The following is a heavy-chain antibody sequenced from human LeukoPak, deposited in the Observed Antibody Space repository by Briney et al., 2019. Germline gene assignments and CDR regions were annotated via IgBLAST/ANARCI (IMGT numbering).Heavy chain of an antibody. CDR2: INPNSGGT. CDR3: AVVAATPRVYYFDY. D-gene: IGHD2-15*01. V-gene: IGHV1-2*02. J-gene: IGHJ4*02. CDR1: GYTFTGYY. Sequence: ASVKVSCKASGYTFTGYYMHWVRQAPGQGLEWMGWINPNSGGTNYAQKFQGRVTITRDMSTSTAYMELSSLRSEDTAVYYCAVVAATPRVYYFDYWGQGTLVTVSS.